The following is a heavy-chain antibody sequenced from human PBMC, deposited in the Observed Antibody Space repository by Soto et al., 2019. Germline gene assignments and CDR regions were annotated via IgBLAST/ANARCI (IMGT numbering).Heavy chain of an antibody. Sequence: GGSLRLSCAASGFTFSSYGMHWVRQAPGKGLEWVAVISYDGSNKYYADSVKGRFTISRDNSKNTLYLQMNSLRAEDTAVYYCAKDFRTKYSYGYFDYWGQGTLVTVSS. J-gene: IGHJ4*02. V-gene: IGHV3-30*18. CDR3: AKDFRTKYSYGYFDY. D-gene: IGHD5-18*01. CDR1: GFTFSSYG. CDR2: ISYDGSNK.